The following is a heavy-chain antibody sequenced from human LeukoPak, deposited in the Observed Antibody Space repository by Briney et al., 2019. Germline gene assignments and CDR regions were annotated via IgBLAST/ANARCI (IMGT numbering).Heavy chain of an antibody. D-gene: IGHD3-10*01. CDR2: ISSSSSYI. CDR1: GFTFSSYS. J-gene: IGHJ6*03. Sequence: PGGSLRLSCAASGFTFSSYSVNWVRQAPGKGLEWVSSISSSSSYIYYADSVKGRFTISRDNAKNSLYLQMNSLRAEDTAVYYCARWFGELLTGYYYYMDVWGKGTTVTVSS. V-gene: IGHV3-21*01. CDR3: ARWFGELLTGYYYYMDV.